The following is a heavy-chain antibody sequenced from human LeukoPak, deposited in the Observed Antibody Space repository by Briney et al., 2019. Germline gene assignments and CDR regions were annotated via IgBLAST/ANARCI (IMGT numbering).Heavy chain of an antibody. CDR1: GGSTTSSSYY. J-gene: IGHJ4*02. CDR2: IFYSGST. Sequence: KPSETLSLTCTVSGGSTTSSSYYWGWIRQPPGKGLEWIGSIFYSGSTYYNPCLKSRVTISVDTSKNQFSLKLSSVTAADTAVYCCARSTVTTWVGDFDYWGQGTLVTVSS. D-gene: IGHD4-17*01. CDR3: ARSTVTTWVGDFDY. V-gene: IGHV4-39*01.